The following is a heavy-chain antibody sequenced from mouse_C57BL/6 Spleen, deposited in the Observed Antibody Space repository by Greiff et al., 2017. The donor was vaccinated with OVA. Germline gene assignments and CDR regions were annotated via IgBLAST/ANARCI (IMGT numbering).Heavy chain of an antibody. Sequence: EVKLMESGPGLVKPSQSLSLTCSVTGYSITSGYYWNWIRQFPGNKLEWMGYISYDGSNNYNPSLKNRISITRDTSKNQFFLKLNSVTTEDTATYYCAREGALFDDWGQGTTLTVSS. V-gene: IGHV3-6*01. CDR1: GYSITSGYY. CDR2: ISYDGSN. CDR3: AREGALFDD. J-gene: IGHJ2*01.